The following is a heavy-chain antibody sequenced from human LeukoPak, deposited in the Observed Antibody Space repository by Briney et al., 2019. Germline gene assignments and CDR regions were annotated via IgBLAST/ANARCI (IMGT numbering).Heavy chain of an antibody. CDR2: IYSGGST. CDR3: AKVGPYYYYMDV. D-gene: IGHD3-16*01. CDR1: GFTVSSNY. Sequence: GGSLRLSCAASGFTVSSNYMSWVRQAPGKGLEWVSVIYSGGSTYYADSVKGRFTISRDNSKSTLYLQMNSLRAEDTAVYYCAKVGPYYYYMDVWGKRTTVTISS. J-gene: IGHJ6*03. V-gene: IGHV3-66*01.